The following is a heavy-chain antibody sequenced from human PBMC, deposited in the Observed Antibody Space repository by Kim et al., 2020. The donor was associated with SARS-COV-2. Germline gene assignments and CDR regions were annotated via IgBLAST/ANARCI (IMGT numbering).Heavy chain of an antibody. CDR3: ARGLEDLWIQQNFDY. V-gene: IGHV3-30-3*01. D-gene: IGHD5-18*01. J-gene: IGHJ4*02. CDR2: ISYDGSNK. CDR1: GFTFSSYA. Sequence: GGSLRLSCAASGFTFSSYAMHWVRQAPGKGLEWVAVISYDGSNKYYADSVKGRFTISRDNSKNTLYLQMNSLRAEDTAVYYCARGLEDLWIQQNFDYWGQGTLVTVSS.